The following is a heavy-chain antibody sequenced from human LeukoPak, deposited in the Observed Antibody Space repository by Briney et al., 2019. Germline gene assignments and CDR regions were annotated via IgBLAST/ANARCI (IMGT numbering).Heavy chain of an antibody. Sequence: PSETLSLTCTVSGGSISNSSWSWIRQPPEKGLEWIGYIYYGGSTNYNPSPKKRVTISVDTSKNQFSLNLSSVTAADTAVYYCASSPLVYRCNFKVDYWGQGTLVTVSS. V-gene: IGHV4-59*01. CDR1: GGSISNSS. J-gene: IGHJ4*02. CDR2: IYYGGST. D-gene: IGHD3-16*02. CDR3: ASSPLVYRCNFKVDY.